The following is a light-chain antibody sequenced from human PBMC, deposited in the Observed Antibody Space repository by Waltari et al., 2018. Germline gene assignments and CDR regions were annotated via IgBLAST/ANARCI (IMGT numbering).Light chain of an antibody. Sequence: EIVLTQSPGTLSLSPGERATLPCRASQSVSSSYLAWYQQKPGQAPRLLIYGASSRATGIPDRFSGSGSGTDFTLTISRLEPEDFAVYYCQQRSNWPAIGFGQGTRLEIK. CDR2: GAS. V-gene: IGKV3D-20*02. J-gene: IGKJ5*01. CDR3: QQRSNWPAIG. CDR1: QSVSSSY.